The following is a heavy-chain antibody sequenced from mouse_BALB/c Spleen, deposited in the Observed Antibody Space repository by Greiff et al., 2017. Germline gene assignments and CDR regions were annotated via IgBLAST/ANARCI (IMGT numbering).Heavy chain of an antibody. J-gene: IGHJ1*01. CDR1: GYAFSSSW. D-gene: IGHD1-1*01. V-gene: IGHV1-82*01. Sequence: VQLQQSGPELVKPGASVKISCKASGYAFSSSWMNWVKQRPGQGLEWIGRIYPGDGDTNYNGKFKGKATLTADKSSSTAYMQLSSLTSVDSAVYFCARPSVGGYFDVWGAGTTVTVSS. CDR3: ARPSVGGYFDV. CDR2: IYPGDGDT.